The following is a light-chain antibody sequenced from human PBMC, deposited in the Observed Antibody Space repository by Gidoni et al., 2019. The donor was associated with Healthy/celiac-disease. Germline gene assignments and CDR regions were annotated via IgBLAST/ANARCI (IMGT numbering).Light chain of an antibody. CDR1: QDISSH. CDR3: QQANSHLALT. CDR2: YAF. V-gene: IGKV1-9*01. J-gene: IGKJ4*01. Sequence: DIPLTQSPAFLSASVGDRVTITCRASQDISSHIAWYQQKPGKAPKLLIYYAFTIQSGVPSRFSGSGSGTEFSLTISSLQSGDFATYYCQQANSHLALTFGGGTKVEI.